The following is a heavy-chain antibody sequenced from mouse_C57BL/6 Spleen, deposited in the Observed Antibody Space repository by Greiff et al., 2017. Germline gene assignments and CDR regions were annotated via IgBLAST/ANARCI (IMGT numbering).Heavy chain of an antibody. J-gene: IGHJ3*01. D-gene: IGHD1-1*01. V-gene: IGHV5-2*01. Sequence: EVQGVESGGGLVQPGESLKISCESNEYEFPSHDMSWVRKTPEKRLELVAAINSDGGSTYYPDTMESRFIIARDNTKKTPYLQMSRLRSEDTALYYCARHESYYAPFAYWGQGTLVTVSA. CDR2: INSDGGST. CDR1: EYEFPSHD. CDR3: ARHESYYAPFAY.